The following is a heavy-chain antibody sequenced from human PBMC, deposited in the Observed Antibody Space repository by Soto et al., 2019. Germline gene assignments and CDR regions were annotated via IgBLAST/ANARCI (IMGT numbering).Heavy chain of an antibody. CDR2: INAGNGNT. V-gene: IGHV1-3*01. J-gene: IGHJ4*02. CDR3: ARSPHPPKNRLDY. Sequence: QVQLVQSGAEVKKPGASVKVSCNASGYTFTSYAMHWVRQAPGQRLEWMGWINAGNGNTKYSQKFQGRVTITRDTSASTAYMELSSLRSEDTAVYYCARSPHPPKNRLDYWGQGTLVTVSS. CDR1: GYTFTSYA.